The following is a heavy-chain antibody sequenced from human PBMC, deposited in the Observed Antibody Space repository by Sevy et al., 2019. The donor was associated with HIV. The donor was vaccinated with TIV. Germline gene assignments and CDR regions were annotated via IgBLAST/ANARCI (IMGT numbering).Heavy chain of an antibody. CDR2: IKQEESEK. J-gene: IGHJ4*02. V-gene: IGHV3-7*03. CDR3: ARGNSGSFDY. Sequence: GGSLRLSCAASGFSFSSYWMHWVRQAPGKGLEWVANIKQEESEKYYSACLKGRFTISRDKAKNPVYLQMNSLRPEDTAIYYCARGNSGSFDYWGQGTLVTVSS. D-gene: IGHD3-22*01. CDR1: GFSFSSYW.